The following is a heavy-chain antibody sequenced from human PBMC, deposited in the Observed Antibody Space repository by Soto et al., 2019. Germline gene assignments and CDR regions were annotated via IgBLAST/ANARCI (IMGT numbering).Heavy chain of an antibody. V-gene: IGHV4-59*01. CDR3: ARRNYDFWSGYYTGIFWFDP. Sequence: SETLSLTCTVSGGSISSYYWSWIRQPPWKGLEWIGYIYYSGSTNYNPSLKSRVTISVDTSKNQFSLKLSSVTAADTAVYYCARRNYDFWSGYYTGIFWFDPWGQGTLVTVSS. J-gene: IGHJ5*02. CDR1: GGSISSYY. D-gene: IGHD3-3*01. CDR2: IYYSGST.